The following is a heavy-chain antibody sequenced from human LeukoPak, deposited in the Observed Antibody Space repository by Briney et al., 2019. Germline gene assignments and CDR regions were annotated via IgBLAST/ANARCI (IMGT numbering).Heavy chain of an antibody. D-gene: IGHD3-9*01. CDR1: GFTFSFSW. J-gene: IGHJ4*02. CDR2: INGNGSST. V-gene: IGHV3-74*01. CDR3: AKDLGLRYFDWLLDY. Sequence: GGSLRLSCAASGFTFSFSWMHWVRQAPGKGLVWVSRINGNGSSTTYADSVKGRFTISRDNAKNTLYLQMNSLRAEDTAVYYCAKDLGLRYFDWLLDYWGQGTLVTVSS.